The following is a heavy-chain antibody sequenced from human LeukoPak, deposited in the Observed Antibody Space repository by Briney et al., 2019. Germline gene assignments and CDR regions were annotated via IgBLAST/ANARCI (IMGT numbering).Heavy chain of an antibody. V-gene: IGHV4-34*01. CDR1: GGSFNGYY. J-gene: IGHJ4*02. CDR2: INHSGST. D-gene: IGHD1-1*01. CDR3: ARTNYYFDY. Sequence: SETLSLTCAVYGGSFNGYYWSWIRQPPGKGLEWIGEINHSGSTNYNPSLKSRVTISVDTSKNQFSLKLSSVTAADTAVYYCARTNYYFDYWGQGTLVTVSS.